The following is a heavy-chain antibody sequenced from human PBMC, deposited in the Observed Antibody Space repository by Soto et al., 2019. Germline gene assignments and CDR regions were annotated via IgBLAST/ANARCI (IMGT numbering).Heavy chain of an antibody. V-gene: IGHV3-9*01. CDR1: GFTFEDHA. CDR3: AREVDRLRVHHDAFDI. Sequence: PGGSLRLSCAALGFTFEDHAMYWVRQGPGKALEWVSAITWNSDVVLYADSVKGRFAISRDNARNSLYLQMDSLRVEDTAVYYCAREVDRLRVHHDAFDIWGQGTMVTVSS. J-gene: IGHJ3*02. CDR2: ITWNSDVV. D-gene: IGHD4-17*01.